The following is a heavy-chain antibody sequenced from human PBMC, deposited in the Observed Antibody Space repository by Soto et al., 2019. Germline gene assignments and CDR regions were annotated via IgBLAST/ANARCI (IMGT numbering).Heavy chain of an antibody. CDR3: GVQYDY. D-gene: IGHD1-1*01. V-gene: IGHV3-74*01. CDR2: INGDGRST. Sequence: EVQLVESGGGSVQTGGSLRISCAASGFTFGSYWMDWVRQAPGKGLVWVSRINGDGRSTTYADSVKGRFTISRDNAANTMYLQMNSLRAEDTAVYYCGVQYDYWGQGTLVTVSS. CDR1: GFTFGSYW. J-gene: IGHJ4*02.